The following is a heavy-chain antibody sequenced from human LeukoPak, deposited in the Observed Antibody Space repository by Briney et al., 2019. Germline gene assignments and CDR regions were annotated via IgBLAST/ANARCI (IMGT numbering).Heavy chain of an antibody. Sequence: ASVKVSCKASGGTFSSYAISWVRQAPGQGLEWMGGIIPIFGTANYAQKFQGRVTITADESTSTAYMELSSLRSEDTAVYYCARRPSNGDYGWSWGMDVGGQGTRVTVSS. D-gene: IGHD4-17*01. CDR3: ARRPSNGDYGWSWGMDV. CDR2: IIPIFGTA. V-gene: IGHV1-69*13. CDR1: GGTFSSYA. J-gene: IGHJ6*02.